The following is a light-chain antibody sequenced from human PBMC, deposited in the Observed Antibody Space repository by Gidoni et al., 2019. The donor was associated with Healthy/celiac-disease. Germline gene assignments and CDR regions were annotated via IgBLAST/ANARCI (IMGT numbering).Light chain of an antibody. CDR1: QSVSSSY. V-gene: IGKV3-20*01. J-gene: IGKJ2*04. CDR3: QQYGSSLCS. CDR2: GAS. Sequence: VLTQSPGTLSLSPGERAPLSCRASQSVSSSYLAWYQQKPGQAPRLLIYGASNRATGIPDRFSGSESGTDFTLTISRLEPEDFAVYYCQQYGSSLCSFGQGTKLEIK.